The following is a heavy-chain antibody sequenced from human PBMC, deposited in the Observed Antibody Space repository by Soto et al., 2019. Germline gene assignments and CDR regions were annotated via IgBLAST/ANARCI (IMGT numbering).Heavy chain of an antibody. CDR2: IWYDGSHK. CDR1: GFTFSVFV. Sequence: GGSLRLSCATSGFTFSVFVMQWVRHAPGKGLEWVAVIWYDGSHKYYADSVKGRFTISRDDSKNTLYLQMNNLRVEDTAVYYCVRGSSCTTTTCYNLGWFAPWGQGTLVTVSS. D-gene: IGHD2-2*02. V-gene: IGHV3-33*01. J-gene: IGHJ5*02. CDR3: VRGSSCTTTTCYNLGWFAP.